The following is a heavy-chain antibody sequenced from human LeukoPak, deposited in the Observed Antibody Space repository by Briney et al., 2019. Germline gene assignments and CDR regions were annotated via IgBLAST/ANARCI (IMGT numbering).Heavy chain of an antibody. CDR2: IRSKANGYTT. CDR3: TVLGGRDAFEN. D-gene: IGHD3-10*01. Sequence: GGSLRLSCAASGFVFGGSAMHWVRQASGKGLEWVGRIRSKANGYTTAYAASVKGRFIISRDDSKNTAHLQMNGLKTADTAVYYCTVLGGRDAFENWGQGTMVTVSS. V-gene: IGHV3-73*01. CDR1: GFVFGGSA. J-gene: IGHJ3*02.